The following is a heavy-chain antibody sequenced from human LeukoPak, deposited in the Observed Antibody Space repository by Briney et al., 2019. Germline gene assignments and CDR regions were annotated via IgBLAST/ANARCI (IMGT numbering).Heavy chain of an antibody. D-gene: IGHD6-19*01. V-gene: IGHV4-34*01. Sequence: SETLSLTCAVYGRSFSGYYWSWIRQPPGKGLEWIGEINHSGSTNYNPSLKSRVTMSVDTSKNQFSLKLSSVTAADTAVYYCARAGYSSGWFDYWGQGTLVTVSS. CDR1: GRSFSGYY. J-gene: IGHJ4*02. CDR2: INHSGST. CDR3: ARAGYSSGWFDY.